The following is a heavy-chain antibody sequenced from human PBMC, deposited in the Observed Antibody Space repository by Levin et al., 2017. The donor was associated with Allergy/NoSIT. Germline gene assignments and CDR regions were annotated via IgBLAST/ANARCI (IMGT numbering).Heavy chain of an antibody. Sequence: QPGGSLRLSCAASGFTFSGSAMHWVRQASGKGLEWVGRMRSEANSYATAYAASVKGRFTISRDDSKNTAYLQMNSLKSEDTAVYYCTRRDSSGWQFDYWGQGTLVTVSS. CDR3: TRRDSSGWQFDY. D-gene: IGHD6-19*01. J-gene: IGHJ4*02. V-gene: IGHV3-73*01. CDR1: GFTFSGSA. CDR2: MRSEANSYAT.